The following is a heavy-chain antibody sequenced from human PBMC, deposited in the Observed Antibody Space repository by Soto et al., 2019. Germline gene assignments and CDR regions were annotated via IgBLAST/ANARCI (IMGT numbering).Heavy chain of an antibody. CDR2: MYPGDSDG. Sequence: LKISCKGSGYSFTSYWICWVRQMPGKGLEWMWIMYPGDSDGRYSPSFQGQVTMSADKSISTAYLQWSSLKASDTAMYYCARVLTSRPVYWGQGTLVTVSS. V-gene: IGHV5-51*01. J-gene: IGHJ4*02. CDR1: GYSFTSYW. D-gene: IGHD6-6*01. CDR3: ARVLTSRPVY.